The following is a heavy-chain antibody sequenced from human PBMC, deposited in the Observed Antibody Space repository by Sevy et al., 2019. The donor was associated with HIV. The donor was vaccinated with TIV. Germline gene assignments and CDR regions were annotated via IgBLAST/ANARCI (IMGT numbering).Heavy chain of an antibody. CDR3: ASPLLYWLY. D-gene: IGHD2-8*02. J-gene: IGHJ4*02. V-gene: IGHV4-39*02. CDR1: GGSISSSGYY. CDR2: SSYAGNT. Sequence: SETLSLTCTVSGGSISSSGYYWGWIRRPPGKGLEWIGSSSYAGNTYYNPSLKSRATISVDTSNNHFSLKLTPMTAADTAVYYCASPLLYWLYWGQGILVTVSS.